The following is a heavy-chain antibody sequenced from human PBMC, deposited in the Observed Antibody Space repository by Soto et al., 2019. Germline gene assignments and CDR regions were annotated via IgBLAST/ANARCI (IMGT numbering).Heavy chain of an antibody. V-gene: IGHV4-31*04. CDR2: IYNSETT. CDR1: GASITSGHYY. CDR3: ALALGPTTGLDY. Sequence: QVRLQESGPGLVKPSQTLSQTCTVSGASITSGHYYWTWIRQLPGKGLEWIGSIYNSETTHYNPSLTSRLTMSIDTSANQFSLKLSSVTAADTARYYGALALGPTTGLDYWGQGTLITVSA. D-gene: IGHD7-27*01. J-gene: IGHJ4*02.